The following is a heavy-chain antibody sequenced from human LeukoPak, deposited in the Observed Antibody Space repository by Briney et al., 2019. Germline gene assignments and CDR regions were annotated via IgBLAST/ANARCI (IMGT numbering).Heavy chain of an antibody. D-gene: IGHD3/OR15-3a*01. J-gene: IGHJ4*02. CDR1: GYPFFAYY. V-gene: IGHV1-2*02. Sequence: GASVKVSCKPSGYPFFAYYIHWVRQAPGQGLEWMGWINPNSGATNSAQNFQGRVTMTRDTSISTVYMEVSSLKSDDTAMYYCARVDEGLDHWGQGTLVTVSS. CDR2: INPNSGAT. CDR3: ARVDEGLDH.